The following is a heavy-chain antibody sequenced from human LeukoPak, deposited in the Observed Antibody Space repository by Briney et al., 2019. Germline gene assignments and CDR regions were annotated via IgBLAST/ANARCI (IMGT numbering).Heavy chain of an antibody. V-gene: IGHV3-23*01. D-gene: IGHD1-26*01. Sequence: GGSLRLSCVASGLTFTSYALNWVRLAPGKGLEWVSGISGGSTFYADSIQGRFTISSVNSKNTLYLQRNSRRAEDTAVYYCAKPQYSGSPPQDYGGQGTLVTVSS. CDR3: AKPQYSGSPPQDY. CDR1: GLTFTSYA. J-gene: IGHJ4*02. CDR2: ISGGST.